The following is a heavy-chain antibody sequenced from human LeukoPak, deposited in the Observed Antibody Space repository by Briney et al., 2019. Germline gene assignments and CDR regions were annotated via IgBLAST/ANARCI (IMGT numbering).Heavy chain of an antibody. CDR2: ILASGST. Sequence: SETLSLTCTVSGGSISTHYWSWIRQPAGKKVEWIGRILASGSTDYNPSLGSRVTMSIDTSKTQFSLKLTSVTAADTAVYYCARGREYTGDSNRCFDSWGQGALVTVSS. CDR1: GGSISTHY. CDR3: ARGREYTGDSNRCFDS. J-gene: IGHJ4*02. V-gene: IGHV4-4*07. D-gene: IGHD7-27*01.